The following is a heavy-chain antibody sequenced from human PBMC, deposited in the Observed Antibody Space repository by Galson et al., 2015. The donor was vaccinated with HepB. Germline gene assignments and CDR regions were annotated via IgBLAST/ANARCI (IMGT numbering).Heavy chain of an antibody. V-gene: IGHV1-18*04. J-gene: IGHJ3*02. Sequence: SVKVSCKASGYTFTSYGISWVRQAPGQGLEWMGWISAYNGNTNYAQKLQGRVTMTTDTSTSTAYTELRSLRSDDTAVYYCARDKGYYGSSGYSEAFDIWGQGTMVTVSS. D-gene: IGHD3-22*01. CDR1: GYTFTSYG. CDR3: ARDKGYYGSSGYSEAFDI. CDR2: ISAYNGNT.